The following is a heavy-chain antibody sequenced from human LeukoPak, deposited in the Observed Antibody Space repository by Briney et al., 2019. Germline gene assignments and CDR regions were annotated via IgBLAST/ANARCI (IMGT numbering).Heavy chain of an antibody. CDR3: SRKDTPMIYFDC. V-gene: IGHV4-59*12. CDR1: GGSISRYY. J-gene: IGHJ4*02. Sequence: SETLSLTCTVSGGSISRYYWSWIRQPPGKGLEWIGEIFHSGSTNYNPSLKSRVSMSVDKSKNQFSLRLNSVTAADTAVYYCSRKDTPMIYFDCWGQGTLVTVSS. D-gene: IGHD5-18*01. CDR2: IFHSGST.